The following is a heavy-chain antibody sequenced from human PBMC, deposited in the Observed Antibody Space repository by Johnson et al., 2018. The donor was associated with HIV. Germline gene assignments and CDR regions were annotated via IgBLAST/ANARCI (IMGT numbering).Heavy chain of an antibody. V-gene: IGHV3-30*02. J-gene: IGHJ3*02. D-gene: IGHD6-13*01. CDR3: ARGGAAAGTNAFDI. CDR1: GFTFSSYG. CDR2: IRYDGSNK. Sequence: MLLVESGGGVVQPGGSLRLSCAASGFTFSSYGMHWVRQAPGKGLEWVAFIRYDGSNKYYAGSVKGRFTISRDNSKTTLYLQMNSLRAEDTAVYYCARGGAAAGTNAFDIWGQGTMVTVSS.